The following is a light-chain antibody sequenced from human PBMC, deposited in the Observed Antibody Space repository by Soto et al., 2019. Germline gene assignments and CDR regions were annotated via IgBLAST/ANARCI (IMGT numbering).Light chain of an antibody. CDR2: GTS. J-gene: IGKJ1*01. CDR1: QSVGSTY. V-gene: IGKV3-20*01. Sequence: LTQSPAILSLSPGDEATLSCRASQSVGSTYFGWYQQRPGQAPRLLIYGTSTRATGIPDRFSGSGSGTDFTLTISRLEPEDFALYYCQQYGSLPWTFGQGTKVEIK. CDR3: QQYGSLPWT.